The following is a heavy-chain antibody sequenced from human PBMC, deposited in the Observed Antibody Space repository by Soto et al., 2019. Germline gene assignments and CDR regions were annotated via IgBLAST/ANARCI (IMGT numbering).Heavy chain of an antibody. Sequence: GGSLRLSCAASGFTFSTYAMTWVRQAPGKGLEWLSAITGSGGGTYYADSVKGRLTISRDNSKNTLYLQMNSLRAEDTAVYYCAKAPLMIVVVTSDYWGQGTLVTVSS. CDR1: GFTFSTYA. CDR3: AKAPLMIVVVTSDY. D-gene: IGHD3-22*01. CDR2: ITGSGGGT. J-gene: IGHJ4*02. V-gene: IGHV3-23*01.